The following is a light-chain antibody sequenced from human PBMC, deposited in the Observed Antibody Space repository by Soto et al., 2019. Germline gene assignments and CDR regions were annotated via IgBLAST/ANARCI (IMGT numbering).Light chain of an antibody. J-gene: IGKJ4*01. CDR1: QNISRY. CDR3: QQTFSAPPT. V-gene: IGKV1-39*01. CDR2: AAS. Sequence: DIQMTQFPSSLSASVGDRITITCRPSQNISRYLHGYQKKPGKAHKLLIYAASSLKSGVPSRFHGSRSRIDFTLAFSSLQPEDFANYNCQQTFSAPPTFGGGTKVEI.